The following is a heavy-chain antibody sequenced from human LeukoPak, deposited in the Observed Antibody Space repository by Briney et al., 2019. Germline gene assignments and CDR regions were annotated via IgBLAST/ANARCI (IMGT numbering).Heavy chain of an antibody. CDR2: INRDGSIT. CDR1: GFTFSTSW. D-gene: IGHD2-8*01. V-gene: IGHV3-74*01. Sequence: GGSLRLSCAASGFTFSTSWMHWVRQPPGKGLVWVSRINRDGSITNYGDSVKGRFTISRDNARNTLYLQMNSLRAEDTAVYYCVRALMGTEDYWGQGTLVTVPS. J-gene: IGHJ4*02. CDR3: VRALMGTEDY.